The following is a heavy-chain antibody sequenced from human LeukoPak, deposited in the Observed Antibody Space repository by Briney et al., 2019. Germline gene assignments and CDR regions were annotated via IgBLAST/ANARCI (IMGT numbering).Heavy chain of an antibody. D-gene: IGHD3-22*01. CDR3: TKDTSNYYDSSGYYRVEGDFDY. CDR2: IRYDGSNK. V-gene: IGHV3-30*02. J-gene: IGHJ4*02. Sequence: GSLRLSCAASGFTFSNYWMHWVRQAPGKGLEWVAFIRYDGSNKYYADSVKGRFTISRDNSKNTLYLQMNSLRAEDTAVYYCTKDTSNYYDSSGYYRVEGDFDYWGQGTLVTVSS. CDR1: GFTFSNYW.